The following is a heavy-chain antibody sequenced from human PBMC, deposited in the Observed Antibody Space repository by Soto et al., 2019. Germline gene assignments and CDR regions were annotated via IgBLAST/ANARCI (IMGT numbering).Heavy chain of an antibody. CDR1: GGSITSSSYY. CDR2: IYYSGST. Sequence: PSETLPLTCTVSGGSITSSSYYWGWIRQPPGKGLEWIGSIYYSGSTYYHTSLKSRVTISVDTSQNQFSMKLSSVTAADTAVYYCVRHQRHSSSYIDPWGQGTLVTV. CDR3: VRHQRHSSSYIDP. J-gene: IGHJ5*02. V-gene: IGHV4-39*01. D-gene: IGHD6-13*01.